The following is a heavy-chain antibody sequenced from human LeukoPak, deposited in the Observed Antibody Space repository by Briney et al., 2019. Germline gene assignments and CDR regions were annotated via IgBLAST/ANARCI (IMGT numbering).Heavy chain of an antibody. CDR1: GFTFNDAW. CDR3: TTGQGKTADDY. CDR2: IKRESESGAT. Sequence: PGGSLRLSCVGPGFTFNDAWMSWVRQAPGKGLEWVGRIKRESESGATDYGAPVRGRFTISRDDSKNTLYLQLNSLQIEDTGIYYCTTGQGKTADDYWGQGTLVTVSS. J-gene: IGHJ4*02. D-gene: IGHD5-18*01. V-gene: IGHV3-15*01.